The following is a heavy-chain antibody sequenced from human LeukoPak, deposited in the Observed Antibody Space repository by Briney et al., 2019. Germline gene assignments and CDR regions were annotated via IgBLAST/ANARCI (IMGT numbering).Heavy chain of an antibody. J-gene: IGHJ4*02. V-gene: IGHV3-23*01. CDR3: AKRLGDPRAFDY. CDR1: GFTFGEND. D-gene: IGHD2-21*02. Sequence: GGSLRLSCTVSGFTFGENDMSWVRQAPGKGLEWVSGISATSTTINYADPVKGRFTISRDNSKNTLYLQMNNLRAEDTAVYYCAKRLGDPRAFDYWGQGTLVTVSS. CDR2: ISATSTTI.